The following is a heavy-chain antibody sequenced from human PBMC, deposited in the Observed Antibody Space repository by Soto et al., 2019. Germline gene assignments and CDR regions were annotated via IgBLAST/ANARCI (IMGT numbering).Heavy chain of an antibody. V-gene: IGHV3-74*01. Sequence: EVQLVESGGGLVQPGGSLRLSCVVSGFTFSNYWMHWVRQAPGKGLVWVSRVNGDGSSTIYADSVKGRFTISRDNAKNTLYLQMNSLRAEDSAVYYCARREYDVVTGYRLDYGGQGTRVTVSS. CDR2: VNGDGSST. J-gene: IGHJ4*02. CDR3: ARREYDVVTGYRLDY. CDR1: GFTFSNYW. D-gene: IGHD3-9*01.